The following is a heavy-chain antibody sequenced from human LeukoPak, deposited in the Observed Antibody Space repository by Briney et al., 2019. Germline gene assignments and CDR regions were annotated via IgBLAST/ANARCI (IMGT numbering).Heavy chain of an antibody. D-gene: IGHD3-10*01. CDR1: GFTFGDYA. CDR2: IRSKAYGGTT. V-gene: IGHV3-49*04. J-gene: IGHJ4*02. Sequence: PGRSLSLSCTASGFTFGDYAMSWVRQAPGKGLEWVGFIRSKAYGGTTEYAASVKGRFTISRDDSKSIAYLQMNSLKTEDTAVYYCTSTNRGSGSYRSDYWGQGTLVTVSS. CDR3: TSTNRGSGSYRSDY.